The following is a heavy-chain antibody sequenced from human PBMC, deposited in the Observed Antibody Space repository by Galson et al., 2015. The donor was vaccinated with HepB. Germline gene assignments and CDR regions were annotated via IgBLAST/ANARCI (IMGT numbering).Heavy chain of an antibody. CDR1: GYTLTELS. CDR2: FDPEDGET. Sequence: SVKVSCKVSGYTLTELSMHWVRQAPGKGLEWMGGFDPEDGETIYAQKFQGGVTMTEDTSTDTAYMELSSLRSEDTAVYYCATDHLPGQLERGRFDPWGQGTLVTVSS. V-gene: IGHV1-24*01. J-gene: IGHJ5*02. CDR3: ATDHLPGQLERGRFDP. D-gene: IGHD6-6*01.